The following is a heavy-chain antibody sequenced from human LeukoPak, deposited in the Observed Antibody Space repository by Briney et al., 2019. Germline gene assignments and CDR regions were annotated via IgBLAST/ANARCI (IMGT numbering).Heavy chain of an antibody. J-gene: IGHJ3*02. Sequence: SETLSLTCTVSGGSISTSSYYWGWIRQPPGKGLEWIGSIYYSGSTYYNPSLKSRVTISVDTSKNQFSLKLSSVTAADTAVYYCARESENAFDIWGQGTMVTVSS. CDR3: ARESENAFDI. CDR1: GGSISTSSYY. CDR2: IYYSGST. V-gene: IGHV4-39*07.